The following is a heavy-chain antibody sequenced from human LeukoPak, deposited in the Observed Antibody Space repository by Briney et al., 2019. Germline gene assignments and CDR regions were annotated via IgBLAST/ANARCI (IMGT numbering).Heavy chain of an antibody. J-gene: IGHJ4*02. CDR1: GYSISSGYY. CDR2: IYHSGST. D-gene: IGHD3-3*01. V-gene: IGHV4-38-2*02. Sequence: PSETLSLTCTVSGYSISSGYYWGWIRQPPGKGLEWIGSIYHSGSTYYNPSLKSRVTISVDTSKNQFSLKLSSVTAADTAVYYCARERNEFWSGYQTEYYFDYWGQGTLVTASS. CDR3: ARERNEFWSGYQTEYYFDY.